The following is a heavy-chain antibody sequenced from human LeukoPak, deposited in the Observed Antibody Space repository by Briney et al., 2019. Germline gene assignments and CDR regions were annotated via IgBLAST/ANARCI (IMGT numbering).Heavy chain of an antibody. V-gene: IGHV3-11*01. CDR1: GFTFSDYY. D-gene: IGHD1-26*01. CDR2: ISSSGSTI. CDR3: ARAIGIVGATAFDY. Sequence: GGSLRLSCAASGFTFSDYYMSWIRQAQGKGLEWVSCISSSGSTIYYADSVKGRFSISRDNAKNSLYLQMNSLRAEDTAVYYCARAIGIVGATAFDYWGQGTLVTVSS. J-gene: IGHJ4*02.